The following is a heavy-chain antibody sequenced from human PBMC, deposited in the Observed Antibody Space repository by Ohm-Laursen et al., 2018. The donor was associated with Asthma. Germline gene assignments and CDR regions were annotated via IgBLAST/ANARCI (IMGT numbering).Heavy chain of an antibody. CDR1: GGSLSGYS. CDR2: MHSSGGA. Sequence: SDTLSLTCTVSGGSLSGYSWSWVRQPPGRELEWIAYMHSSGGANYNPSLQSRVTLSVDTSNNRVSLRLSFVTAADTALYFCARLDWALSVFDLWGQGALVTVAS. D-gene: IGHD3-9*01. CDR3: ARLDWALSVFDL. J-gene: IGHJ5*02. V-gene: IGHV4-59*07.